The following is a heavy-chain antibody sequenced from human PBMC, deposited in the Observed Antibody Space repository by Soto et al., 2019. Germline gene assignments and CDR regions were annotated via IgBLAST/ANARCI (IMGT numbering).Heavy chain of an antibody. CDR2: IIPIFGTA. CDR3: ARDSRGPAYYYGSGSKQRNGMDV. J-gene: IGHJ6*02. CDR1: GGTFSSYA. Sequence: SVKVSCKASGGTFSSYAISWVRQAPRQGLEWMGGIIPIFGTANYAQKFQGRVTITADESTSTAYMELSSLRSEDTAVYYCARDSRGPAYYYGSGSKQRNGMDVWGQGTTVTVSS. D-gene: IGHD3-10*01. V-gene: IGHV1-69*13.